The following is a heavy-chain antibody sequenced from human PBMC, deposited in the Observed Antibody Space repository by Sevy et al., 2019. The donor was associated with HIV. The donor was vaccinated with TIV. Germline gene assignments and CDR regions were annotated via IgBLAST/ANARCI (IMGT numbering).Heavy chain of an antibody. CDR3: ARGQLPDIVVVVAAIGFDP. CDR1: GFTFSSYS. V-gene: IGHV3-48*02. Sequence: GGSLRLSCAASGFTFSSYSMNWVRQAPGKGLEWVSYISSSSSTIYYADSVKGPITISRDNAKNSLYLQMNSLRDEDTAVYYCARGQLPDIVVVVAAIGFDPWGQGTLVTVSS. J-gene: IGHJ5*02. D-gene: IGHD2-15*01. CDR2: ISSSSSTI.